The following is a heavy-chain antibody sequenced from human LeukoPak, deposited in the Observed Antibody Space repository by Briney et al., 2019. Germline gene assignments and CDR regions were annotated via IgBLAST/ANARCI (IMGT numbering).Heavy chain of an antibody. CDR2: FYYTGNT. V-gene: IGHV4-59*08. J-gene: IGHJ4*02. CDR3: AKGLRTSCSGTICYAFDY. D-gene: IGHD2-15*01. Sequence: SETLSLTCTVSGGSISSYYWSWIRQPPGKGLEWIGYFYYTGNTNYNPSLKSRVTMSLDTSKNQFSLRLSSVTAADTALYSCAKGLRTSCSGTICYAFDYWGQEALVTVSS. CDR1: GGSISSYY.